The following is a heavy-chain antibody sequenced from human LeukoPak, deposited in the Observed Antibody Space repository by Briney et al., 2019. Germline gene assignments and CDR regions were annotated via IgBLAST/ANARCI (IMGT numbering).Heavy chain of an antibody. J-gene: IGHJ4*02. CDR2: INPSGGST. V-gene: IGHV1-46*01. CDR1: VYTFTSYY. Sequence: ASVKVSCKASVYTFTSYYMHWVRQAPGQGLEWTGIINPSGGSTSYAQKFQGRVTMTRDTSTSTVYMELSSLRSEDTAVYYCAREVVTAIHLDYWGQGTLVTVSS. CDR3: AREVVTAIHLDY. D-gene: IGHD2-21*02.